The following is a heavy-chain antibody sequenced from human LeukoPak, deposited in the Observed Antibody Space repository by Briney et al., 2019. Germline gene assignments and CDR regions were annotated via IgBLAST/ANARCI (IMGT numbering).Heavy chain of an antibody. J-gene: IGHJ4*02. CDR1: GFTFSSYA. Sequence: GGSLRLSCAASGFTFSSYAMNWVRQVPGKGLEWVSAISDGGESTYYADSVKGRFTMSRDNSKSTLYLEMNSLRAEDTAIYYCAKGEGGFCSSTSCSTFFDYWGQGTLVTVSS. D-gene: IGHD2-2*01. V-gene: IGHV3-23*01. CDR3: AKGEGGFCSSTSCSTFFDY. CDR2: ISDGGEST.